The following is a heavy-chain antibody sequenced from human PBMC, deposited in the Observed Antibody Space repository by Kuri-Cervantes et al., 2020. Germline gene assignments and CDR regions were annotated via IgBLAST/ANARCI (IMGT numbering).Heavy chain of an antibody. D-gene: IGHD3-10*01. CDR3: ARHGTSYGSGSPEIDY. Sequence: GSLRLSCNVSGGSMSSYYWGWIRQPPGKGLEWIGSIYYSGSTYYNPSLKSRVTISVGTSKNQFSLKLSSVTAADTAVYYCARHGTSYGSGSPEIDYWGQGPLVTVSS. V-gene: IGHV4-39*01. CDR1: GGSMSSYY. J-gene: IGHJ4*02. CDR2: IYYSGST.